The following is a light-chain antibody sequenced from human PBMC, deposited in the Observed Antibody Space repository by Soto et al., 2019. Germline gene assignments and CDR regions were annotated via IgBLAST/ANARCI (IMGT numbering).Light chain of an antibody. J-gene: IGKJ2*01. CDR3: QHYGSSPPFT. Sequence: EVVLTHSPGTLSLSPGERSTLSGRASQTVSSRYLAWYQQKPGQAPGLLIDGASSRATGIPDRFSGSGSGTDFTLTISRLEPEDFAVFYCQHYGSSPPFTFGQGTKLEI. CDR1: QTVSSRY. CDR2: GAS. V-gene: IGKV3-20*01.